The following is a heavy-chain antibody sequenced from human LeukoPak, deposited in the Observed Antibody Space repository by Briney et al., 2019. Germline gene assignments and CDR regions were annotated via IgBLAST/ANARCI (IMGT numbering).Heavy chain of an antibody. CDR1: GGSFSGYY. Sequence: PSETLSLTCAVYGGSFSGYYWSWIRQPPGKGLEWIGEINHSGSTNYNPSLKSRVTISVDTSKNQFSLELSSVTAADTAVYYCARAAHYYDSSGYYYGPLDYWGQGTLVTVSS. J-gene: IGHJ4*02. V-gene: IGHV4-34*01. CDR3: ARAAHYYDSSGYYYGPLDY. D-gene: IGHD3-22*01. CDR2: INHSGST.